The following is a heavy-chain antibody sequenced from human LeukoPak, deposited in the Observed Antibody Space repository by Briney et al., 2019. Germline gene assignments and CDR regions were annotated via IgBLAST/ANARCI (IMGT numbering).Heavy chain of an antibody. Sequence: GGSLRLSCAASGFTFSSYSMNWVRQAPGKGLEWVSSISSSSYIYYADSVKGRFTISRDNAKNSLYLQMNSLRAEDTAVYYCACDAKDYDYVWGSYGDAFDIWGQGTMVTVSS. CDR2: ISSSSYI. CDR1: GFTFSSYS. V-gene: IGHV3-21*01. CDR3: ACDAKDYDYVWGSYGDAFDI. J-gene: IGHJ3*02. D-gene: IGHD3-16*01.